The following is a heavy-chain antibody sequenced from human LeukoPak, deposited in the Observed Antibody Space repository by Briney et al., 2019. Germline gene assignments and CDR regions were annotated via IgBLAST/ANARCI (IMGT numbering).Heavy chain of an antibody. V-gene: IGHV4-59*08. CDR2: IYFSGST. Sequence: SETLSLTCTVSGVSITSFYWSWIRQPPGKGLEWIGYIYFSGSTNYNPSLKSRVTVSLDTTKNQVSLKLSSVSAADTAVYYCASTGYCIGGSCYSNYFDHWGQGTLVTVSS. J-gene: IGHJ4*02. CDR1: GVSITSFY. D-gene: IGHD2-15*01. CDR3: ASTGYCIGGSCYSNYFDH.